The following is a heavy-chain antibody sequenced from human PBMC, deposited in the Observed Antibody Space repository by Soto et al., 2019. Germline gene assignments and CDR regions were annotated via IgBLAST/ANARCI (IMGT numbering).Heavy chain of an antibody. Sequence: EVQLVESGGGLVQPGRSLRLSCAASGFTFDDYAMHWVRQAPGQGLEWVSGISWNSHSIGYADSVKGRFTISRDNAKNSLYLQMNSLMAEDTVWDECAKVRSGAYGDAAFHIWGQGTMVTVSS. CDR3: AKVRSGAYGDAAFHI. V-gene: IGHV3-9*01. CDR1: GFTFDDYA. J-gene: IGHJ3*02. D-gene: IGHD4-17*01. CDR2: ISWNSHSI.